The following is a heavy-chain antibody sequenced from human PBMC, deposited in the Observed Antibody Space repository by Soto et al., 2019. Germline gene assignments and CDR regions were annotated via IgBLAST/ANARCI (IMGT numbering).Heavy chain of an antibody. J-gene: IGHJ6*02. V-gene: IGHV3-33*01. CDR2: IWYDGSNK. CDR1: GFTFSSYG. CDR3: AREGIGGMDV. Sequence: QVQLVESGGGVVQPGRSLRLSCAASGFTFSSYGMHWVRQAPGKGLEWVAVIWYDGSNKYYADSVKGRFTISRDNSKNTQDLQMNRVRAEETAVYYCAREGIGGMDVWGQGPTVTVSS. D-gene: IGHD3-10*01.